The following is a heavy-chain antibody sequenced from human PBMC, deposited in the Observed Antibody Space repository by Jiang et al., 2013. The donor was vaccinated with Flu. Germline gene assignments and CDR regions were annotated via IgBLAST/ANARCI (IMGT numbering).Heavy chain of an antibody. J-gene: IGHJ6*02. Sequence: LLKPSETLSLTCAVYGGSFSGYYWSWIRQPPGKGLEWIGEINHSGSTNYNPSLKSRVTISVDTSKNQFSLKLSSVTAADTAVYYCARASCSTSCYAYYYYYYGMDVWGQGTTVTVSS. CDR1: GGSFSGYY. D-gene: IGHD2-2*01. CDR3: ARASCSTSCYAYYYYYYGMDV. V-gene: IGHV4-34*01. CDR2: INHSGST.